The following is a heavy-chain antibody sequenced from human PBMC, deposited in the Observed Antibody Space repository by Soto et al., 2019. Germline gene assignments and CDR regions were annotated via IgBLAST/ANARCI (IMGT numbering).Heavy chain of an antibody. CDR3: ATGSHYSTAVADY. CDR1: EYIFNAYY. J-gene: IGHJ4*02. Sequence: QVQLVQSGAEVQKPGASVRVSCKTSEYIFNAYYIHWVRQAPGQGPEWMGWINANSGATNYAQKLQGRVTMTRHTSISTAYMELTGLSYDDTAVYYCATGSHYSTAVADYWGLGTLITVSS. V-gene: IGHV1-2*02. D-gene: IGHD2-15*01. CDR2: INANSGAT.